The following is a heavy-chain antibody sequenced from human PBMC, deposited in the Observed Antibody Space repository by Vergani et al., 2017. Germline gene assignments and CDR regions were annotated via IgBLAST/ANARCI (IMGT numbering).Heavy chain of an antibody. J-gene: IGHJ4*02. CDR3: ARGAVFVWTPSNSDY. CDR2: IGSSNIYM. D-gene: IGHD4-23*01. V-gene: IGHV3-21*01. CDR1: GFSFSTYS. Sequence: EVQLVESGGGSVQSGGSLRLSCVASGFSFSTYSMNWVRQAPGKGLQWVSSIGSSNIYMYYADSVKGRFTISRDNAKNSLYLQMNSLRAEDTAVYYCARGAVFVWTPSNSDYWGQGTLVTVSS.